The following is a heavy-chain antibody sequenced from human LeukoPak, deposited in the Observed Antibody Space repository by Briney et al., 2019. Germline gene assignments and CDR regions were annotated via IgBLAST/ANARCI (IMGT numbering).Heavy chain of an antibody. D-gene: IGHD2-2*01. J-gene: IGHJ5*02. CDR1: GFTVSNNY. V-gene: IGHV3-53*01. Sequence: GGSLRLSCAASGFTVSNNYMSWVRQAPGKGLEWVSVIYSGGSTYYADSVKGRFTISRDNSKNTLYLQMNSLRAEDTAVYYCARLYCSSTSCKGWFDPWGQGTLVTVSS. CDR2: IYSGGST. CDR3: ARLYCSSTSCKGWFDP.